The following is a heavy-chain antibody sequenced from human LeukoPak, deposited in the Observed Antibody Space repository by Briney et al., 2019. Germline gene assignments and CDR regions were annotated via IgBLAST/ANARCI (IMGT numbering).Heavy chain of an antibody. CDR1: GGSFSGYY. V-gene: IGHV4-34*01. J-gene: IGHJ4*02. CDR3: ARPEAAADY. Sequence: SETQSLTCAVYGGSFSGYYWSWIRQPPGKGLEWIGEINHSGSTNYNPSLKSRVTISVDTSKNQFSLKLRSVTAADTAVYYCARPEAAADYWGQGTLVTVSS. D-gene: IGHD6-13*01. CDR2: INHSGST.